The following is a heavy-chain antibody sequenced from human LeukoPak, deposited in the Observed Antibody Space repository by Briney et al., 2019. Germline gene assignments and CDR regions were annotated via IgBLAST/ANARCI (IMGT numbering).Heavy chain of an antibody. CDR1: GFSFRDFG. J-gene: IGHJ6*03. CDR3: ARGYSTSSYSHYYYYMDV. CDR2: ISSSGSTL. D-gene: IGHD6-6*01. V-gene: IGHV3-48*01. Sequence: PGGSLRLSCAASGFSFRDFGMNWVRQAPGKGLEWLSYISSSGSTLFYADPVKGRFTISRDNVNNSLYLQMNSLGVDDMGVYYCARGYSTSSYSHYYYYMDVWGKGTTVAVSS.